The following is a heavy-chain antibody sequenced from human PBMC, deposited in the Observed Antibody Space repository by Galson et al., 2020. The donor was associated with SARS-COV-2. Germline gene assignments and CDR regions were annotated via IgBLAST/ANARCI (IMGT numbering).Heavy chain of an antibody. CDR1: GYTLTELS. D-gene: IGHD6-19*01. CDR2: FDPEDGET. CDR3: ATNIAVATSNWFDP. J-gene: IGHJ5*02. Sequence: GESLKISCKVSGYTLTELSMHWVRQAPGKGLEWMGGFDPEDGETIYAQKFQGRVTMTEDTSTDTAYMELSSLRSEDTAVYYCATNIAVATSNWFDPWGQGTLVTVSS. V-gene: IGHV1-24*01.